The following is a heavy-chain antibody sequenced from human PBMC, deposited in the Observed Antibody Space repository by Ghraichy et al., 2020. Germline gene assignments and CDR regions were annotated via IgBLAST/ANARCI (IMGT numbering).Heavy chain of an antibody. J-gene: IGHJ2*01. D-gene: IGHD3-10*01. V-gene: IGHV3-23*01. Sequence: ESLNISCAASGFTFSNYAMSWVRQAPGKGLEWVSAISGSGGSTYYADSVKGRFTISRDNSKNTLYLQMSSLRAEDTAVYYCAKDLGTITLVRGLTRNWYFDLWGRGTLVSVSS. CDR3: AKDLGTITLVRGLTRNWYFDL. CDR2: ISGSGGST. CDR1: GFTFSNYA.